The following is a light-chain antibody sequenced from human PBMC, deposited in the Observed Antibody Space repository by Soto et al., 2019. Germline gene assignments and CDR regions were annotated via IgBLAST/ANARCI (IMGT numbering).Light chain of an antibody. CDR3: ETWDSNTRV. Sequence: LVLTQSSSASASLGSSVKLTCTLSSGHNSYIIAWHQQQPGKAPRYLMKLEASGSNNKGSGVPDRFSGSSSGADRYLTISNLQSEDEADYYCETWDSNTRVFGGGTKLTVL. J-gene: IGLJ2*01. V-gene: IGLV4-60*03. CDR2: LEASGSN. CDR1: SGHNSYI.